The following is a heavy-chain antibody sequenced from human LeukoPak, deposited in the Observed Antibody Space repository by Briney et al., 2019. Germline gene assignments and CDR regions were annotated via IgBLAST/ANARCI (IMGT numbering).Heavy chain of an antibody. Sequence: GGSLRLSCAASGFTFSSYSMNWVRQAPGKGLEWVSYISSSSSTIYYADSVKGRFTISRDNAKNSLYLQMNSLRAEDTAVYYCARDLNWVRRFEDAFDIWGQGTMVTVSS. D-gene: IGHD7-27*01. CDR2: ISSSSSTI. J-gene: IGHJ3*02. CDR1: GFTFSSYS. V-gene: IGHV3-48*04. CDR3: ARDLNWVRRFEDAFDI.